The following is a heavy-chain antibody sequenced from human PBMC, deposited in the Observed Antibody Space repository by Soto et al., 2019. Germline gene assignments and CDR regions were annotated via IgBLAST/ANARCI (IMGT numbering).Heavy chain of an antibody. CDR3: ARAREPEYSSAIFFDI. Sequence: ASVKVSCKASGYTFTHHYIHWVRQAPGQGLDWVGVINPSGGRTNYAQKFQGRVTMTGDTSTRTVYMELSSLRSEDTAVYYCARAREPEYSSAIFFDIWGQGALVTVSS. CDR2: INPSGGRT. CDR1: GYTFTHHY. V-gene: IGHV1-46*01. J-gene: IGHJ4*02. D-gene: IGHD5-18*01.